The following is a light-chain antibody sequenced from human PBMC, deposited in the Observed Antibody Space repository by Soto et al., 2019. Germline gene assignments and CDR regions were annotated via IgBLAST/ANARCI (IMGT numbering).Light chain of an antibody. Sequence: QSVLTQPPSVSEAPGQRVTISCTGSSSNIGAGYEAHWYQQVPGTAPKLLIYENNNRPSGVPDRFSGSKSGTSASLAITGLQADDEDEYYCQSYDSSLRGYVFGTGTKLTVL. V-gene: IGLV1-40*01. CDR1: SSNIGAGYE. CDR2: ENN. CDR3: QSYDSSLRGYV. J-gene: IGLJ1*01.